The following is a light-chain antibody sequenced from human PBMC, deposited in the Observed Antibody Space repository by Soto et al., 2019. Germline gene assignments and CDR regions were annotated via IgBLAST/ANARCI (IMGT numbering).Light chain of an antibody. V-gene: IGKV1-5*03. Sequence: DLRMTQSPSTLSASVGDRITITCRASQSIVDSLAWYQQKPGIAPKLLIYEASSLQSGVPSRFSGSGSGTEFSLTISSLQPTDFATYYCQQYNGYSRTFGQGTKVEIK. CDR2: EAS. CDR3: QQYNGYSRT. CDR1: QSIVDS. J-gene: IGKJ1*01.